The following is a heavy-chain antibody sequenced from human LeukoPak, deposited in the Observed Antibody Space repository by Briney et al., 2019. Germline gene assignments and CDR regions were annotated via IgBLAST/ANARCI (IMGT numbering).Heavy chain of an antibody. CDR1: GGSISSYY. D-gene: IGHD3-10*01. V-gene: IGHV4-59*12. CDR2: IYYSGST. J-gene: IGHJ5*02. Sequence: SETLSLTCTVSGGSISSYYWSWIRQPPGKGLEWIGYIYYSGSTNYNPSLKSRVTISVDTSKKHFSLNLTSVTAADTAVYFCARPIRGVSNWFDPWGQGTLVTVSS. CDR3: ARPIRGVSNWFDP.